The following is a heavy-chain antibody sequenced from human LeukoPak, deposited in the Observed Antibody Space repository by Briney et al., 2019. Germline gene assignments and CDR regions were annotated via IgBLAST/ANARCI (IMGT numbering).Heavy chain of an antibody. V-gene: IGHV3-21*01. CDR3: ARGRADYDYVWGARYYFDY. Sequence: GGSLRLSCAASGFTFSSYSMNWVRQAPGKGLEWVSSISSSSSYIYYADSVKGRFTISRDNAKNSLYLQMNSLRAEDTVVYYCARGRADYDYVWGARYYFDYWGQGTLVTVSS. CDR2: ISSSSSYI. J-gene: IGHJ4*02. CDR1: GFTFSSYS. D-gene: IGHD3-16*01.